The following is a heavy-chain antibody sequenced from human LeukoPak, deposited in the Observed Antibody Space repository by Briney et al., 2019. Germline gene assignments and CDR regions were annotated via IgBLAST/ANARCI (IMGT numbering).Heavy chain of an antibody. Sequence: NSSEALSLTCTVSGGSISSGGYYWTWIRQHPGKGLEWIGQIYYSGSTYYNPSLKSRVSISVDTSKNQFSLKLNSVTAADTAVYYCARDRDGYNLDSWGQGTLVTVSS. CDR3: ARDRDGYNLDS. V-gene: IGHV4-31*03. CDR2: IYYSGST. J-gene: IGHJ5*01. D-gene: IGHD5-24*01. CDR1: GGSISSGGYY.